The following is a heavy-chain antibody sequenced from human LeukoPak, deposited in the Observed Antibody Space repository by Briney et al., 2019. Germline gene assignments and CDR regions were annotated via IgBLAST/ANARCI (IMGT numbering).Heavy chain of an antibody. J-gene: IGHJ4*02. Sequence: GGSLRLSCAASGFTFSSCWMHWVRQGPGKGLVWVSRINPDGSGTSHADSVKGRFTISRDNAKNTLYLQMHSLRAEDTAVYYCARDSGSGSYSGYWGLGTLVTVSS. D-gene: IGHD3-10*01. CDR1: GFTFSSCW. V-gene: IGHV3-74*01. CDR2: INPDGSGT. CDR3: ARDSGSGSYSGY.